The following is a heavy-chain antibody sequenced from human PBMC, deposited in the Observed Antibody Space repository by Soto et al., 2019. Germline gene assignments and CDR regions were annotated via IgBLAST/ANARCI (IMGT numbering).Heavy chain of an antibody. CDR1: GYSFTSYW. D-gene: IGHD3-10*01. CDR2: IYPGGSDT. V-gene: IGHV5-51*01. J-gene: IGHJ6*02. CDR3: ARHGFGETTPRTYGMAV. Sequence: PGESLKISCKGSGYSFTSYWIGWVRQMPGKGLEWMGIIYPGGSDTRYSPSFQGQVTISADKSISTAYLQWSSLKASDTAMYYCARHGFGETTPRTYGMAVWGQGTTVTVSS.